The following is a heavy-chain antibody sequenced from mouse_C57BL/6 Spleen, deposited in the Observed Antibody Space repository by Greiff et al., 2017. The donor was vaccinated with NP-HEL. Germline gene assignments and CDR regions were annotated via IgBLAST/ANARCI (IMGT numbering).Heavy chain of an antibody. D-gene: IGHD1-1*01. J-gene: IGHJ4*01. V-gene: IGHV1-78*01. Sequence: VQLQQSDAELVKPGASVKISCKVSGYTFTDHTIHWMKQRPEQGLEWIGYIYPRDGSTKYNEKFKSKATLTVDKSSSTAYMQLSSLTSEDSAVYYCARHGSRGTYAMDYWGQGTSVTVSS. CDR2: IYPRDGST. CDR3: ARHGSRGTYAMDY. CDR1: GYTFTDHT.